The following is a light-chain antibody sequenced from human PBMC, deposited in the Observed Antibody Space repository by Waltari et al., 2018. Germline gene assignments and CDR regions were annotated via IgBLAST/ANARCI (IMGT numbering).Light chain of an antibody. V-gene: IGKV3-15*01. Sequence: EIVMTQSPPPLSVSPGERATLSCRASQSIARNLPWYQQKPGQAPRLLMYGASTRATGIPARFSGSGSGTDFTLTISSLQSEDSAVYYWQQDNSWRTFGQGTKLEIK. CDR3: QQDNSWRT. CDR2: GAS. J-gene: IGKJ2*01. CDR1: QSIARN.